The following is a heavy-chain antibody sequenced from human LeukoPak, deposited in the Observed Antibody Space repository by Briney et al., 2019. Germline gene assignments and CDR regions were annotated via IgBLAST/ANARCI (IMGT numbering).Heavy chain of an antibody. Sequence: GGPLRLSCAASGFTFSSYAMSWVRQAPGKGLEWVSAISGSGGSTYYADSVKGRFTISRDNSKNTLYLQMNSLRAEDTAVYYCAKVGYDSSGYPSDYWGQGTLVTVSS. CDR3: AKVGYDSSGYPSDY. CDR1: GFTFSSYA. CDR2: ISGSGGST. D-gene: IGHD3-22*01. V-gene: IGHV3-23*01. J-gene: IGHJ4*02.